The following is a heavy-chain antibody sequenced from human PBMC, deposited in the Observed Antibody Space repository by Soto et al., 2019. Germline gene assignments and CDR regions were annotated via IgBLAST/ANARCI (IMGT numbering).Heavy chain of an antibody. CDR2: ISSSSSYI. CDR1: GFSFSSYS. CDR3: ARDPDSYDSSGYYYNWFDP. V-gene: IGHV3-21*01. J-gene: IGHJ5*02. Sequence: GGSLRLSCAAWGFSFSSYSMNWVRQATGKWLEWVSSISSSSSYIYYADSVKGRFAISRDNAKNSLYLQMNSLRAADTAVYHCARDPDSYDSSGYYYNWFDPSGQGTLVTVSS. D-gene: IGHD3-22*01.